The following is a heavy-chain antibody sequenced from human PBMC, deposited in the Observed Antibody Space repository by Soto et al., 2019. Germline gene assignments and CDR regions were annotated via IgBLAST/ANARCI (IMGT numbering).Heavy chain of an antibody. CDR3: ARYSSGWPYYFDY. J-gene: IGHJ4*02. CDR2: IYLSDSDT. V-gene: IGHV5-51*01. Sequence: GESLRISCKGSGYSFTSYWIAWVRQMPGKGLEWMGIIYLSDSDTRYSPSFQGRVTISADKSISTAYLQWSSLKASDTAMYYCARYSSGWPYYFDYWGQGTLVTVSS. CDR1: GYSFTSYW. D-gene: IGHD6-19*01.